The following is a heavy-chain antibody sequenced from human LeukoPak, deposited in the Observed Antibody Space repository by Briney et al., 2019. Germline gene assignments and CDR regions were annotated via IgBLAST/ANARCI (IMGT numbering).Heavy chain of an antibody. CDR3: ASIVVVTAADPSDAFDI. J-gene: IGHJ3*02. Sequence: SETLSLTCTVSGGSISSYYWSWIRQPPGKGLEWIGRIYTSGSTNYNPSLKSRVTMSVDTSKNQFSLKLSSVTAADTAVYYCASIVVVTAADPSDAFDIWGQGTMVTVSS. D-gene: IGHD2-21*02. CDR2: IYTSGST. V-gene: IGHV4-4*07. CDR1: GGSISSYY.